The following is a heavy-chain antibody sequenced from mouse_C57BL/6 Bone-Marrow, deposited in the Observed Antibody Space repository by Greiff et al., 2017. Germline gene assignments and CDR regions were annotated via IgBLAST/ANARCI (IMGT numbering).Heavy chain of an antibody. J-gene: IGHJ2*01. CDR2: INSDGGST. D-gene: IGHD6-1*01. Sequence: EVQLQQSGGGLVQPGESLKLSCESSEYEFPYYDMSWVRQTPEKRLELVAAINSDGGSTYYPDIMERRFTISRYNPKKTLYLQMSTLKSEATALYYCASSQPGSLYWGQGTTLTVSS. CDR1: EYEFPYYD. V-gene: IGHV5-2*01. CDR3: ASSQPGSLY.